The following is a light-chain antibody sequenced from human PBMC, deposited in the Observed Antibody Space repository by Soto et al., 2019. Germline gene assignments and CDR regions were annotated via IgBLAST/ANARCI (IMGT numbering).Light chain of an antibody. J-gene: IGKJ5*01. CDR1: QSVSSN. V-gene: IGKV3-15*01. CDR2: GAF. CDR3: QQYNNWPFIT. Sequence: EIVMTQSPVTLSVSPVERVTLSCRASQSVSSNLAWYRQKPGQAPSLLIYGAFTRATGIPARFSGTGSGTEFTLTISSLQSEDFAVYYCQQYNNWPFITFGQGTRLEIK.